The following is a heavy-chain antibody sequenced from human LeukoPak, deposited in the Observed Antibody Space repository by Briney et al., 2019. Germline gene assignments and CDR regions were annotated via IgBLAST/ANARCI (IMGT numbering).Heavy chain of an antibody. Sequence: ASVKVSCKVSGYTLTELPIHWVRQAPGKGLEWMGGFDPDDGETVYAQMFQGRVTMTEGTSSDTASVELSSLRSEDTAVYYCATGTSGSYYVGIVRPIDYWGQGTLVTVSS. CDR1: GYTLTELP. CDR2: FDPDDGET. D-gene: IGHD1-26*01. CDR3: ATGTSGSYYVGIVRPIDY. J-gene: IGHJ4*02. V-gene: IGHV1-24*01.